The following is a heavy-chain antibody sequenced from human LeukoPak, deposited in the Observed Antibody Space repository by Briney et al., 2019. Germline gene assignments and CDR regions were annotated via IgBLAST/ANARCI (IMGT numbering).Heavy chain of an antibody. CDR2: IIPILGIA. CDR3: ARSQGDSSGAVDY. J-gene: IGHJ4*02. CDR1: GGTFSSYA. V-gene: IGHV1-69*04. D-gene: IGHD3-22*01. Sequence: ASVKVSCKGSGGTFSSYAISWVRQAPGQGLEWMGRIIPILGIANYAQKFQGRVTITADKSTSTAYMELSSLRSEDTAVYYCARSQGDSSGAVDYWGQGTLVTVSS.